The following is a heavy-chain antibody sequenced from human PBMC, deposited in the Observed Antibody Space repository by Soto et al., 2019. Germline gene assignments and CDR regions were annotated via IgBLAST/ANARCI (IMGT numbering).Heavy chain of an antibody. D-gene: IGHD3-9*01. J-gene: IGHJ5*02. CDR1: GYTFTSYA. CDR2: INAGNGNT. Sequence: QVQLVQSGAEVKKPGASVKVSCKASGYTFTSYAMHWVRQAPGQRLEWMGWINAGNGNTEYSQKFQGRVTITRDTSASTAYMELSSLRSEDTAVYYCARGPPGRYFDSGFDPWGQGTLVTVSS. CDR3: ARGPPGRYFDSGFDP. V-gene: IGHV1-3*01.